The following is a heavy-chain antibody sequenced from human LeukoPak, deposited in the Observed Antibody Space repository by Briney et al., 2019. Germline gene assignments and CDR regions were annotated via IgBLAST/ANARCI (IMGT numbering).Heavy chain of an antibody. CDR1: GFTFSSNA. D-gene: IGHD6-19*01. Sequence: GGSLRLSCAASGFTFSSNAMSWVRQAPGKGLEWVSAISGSDDNTYYADSVKGRFTISRDNSKNTLYLQMNSLRAEDTAVYYCAKHHYGSGWYLNYWGQGTLVTVSS. CDR2: ISGSDDNT. J-gene: IGHJ4*02. V-gene: IGHV3-23*01. CDR3: AKHHYGSGWYLNY.